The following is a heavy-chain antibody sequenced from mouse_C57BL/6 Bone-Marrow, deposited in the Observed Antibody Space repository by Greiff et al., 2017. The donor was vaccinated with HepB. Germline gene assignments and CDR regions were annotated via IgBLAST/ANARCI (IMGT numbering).Heavy chain of an antibody. CDR3: ARNGIYSAFAY. Sequence: QVQLQQPGAELVKPGASVKLSCKASGYTFTSYWMQWVKQRPGQGLEWIGEIDPSDSYTNYNQKFKGKATFTVDTSSSTAYMQLSSLTSEDSAVYYCARNGIYSAFAYWGQGTLVTVSA. D-gene: IGHD1-1*01. V-gene: IGHV1-50*01. J-gene: IGHJ3*01. CDR2: IDPSDSYT. CDR1: GYTFTSYW.